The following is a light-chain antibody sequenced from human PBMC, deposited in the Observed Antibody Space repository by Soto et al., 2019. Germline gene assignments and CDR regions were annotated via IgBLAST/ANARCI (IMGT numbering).Light chain of an antibody. Sequence: ETVMTQSPATLSVSPGERDTLSCRASQSVSSNLAWYQQKPGQAPRLLIYGADTRATGVPARFSGSGSGTEFTLTISSLQSEDFAVYYCQQYNDWWTFGHGTKVEIK. CDR2: GAD. CDR1: QSVSSN. V-gene: IGKV3-15*01. CDR3: QQYNDWWT. J-gene: IGKJ1*01.